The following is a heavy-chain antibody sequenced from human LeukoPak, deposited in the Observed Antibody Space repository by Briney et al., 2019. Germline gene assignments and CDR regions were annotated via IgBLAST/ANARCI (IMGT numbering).Heavy chain of an antibody. V-gene: IGHV4-39*01. J-gene: IGHJ3*02. Sequence: KPSETLSLTCTVSGGSISSSSYYWGWIRQPPGKGLEWIGSIYYSGSTYYNPSLKSRVTISVDTSKNQFSLKLSSVTAADTAVYYCASEDSSGSFAAFDIWGQGTMVTVSS. CDR3: ASEDSSGSFAAFDI. D-gene: IGHD3-22*01. CDR2: IYYSGST. CDR1: GGSISSSSYY.